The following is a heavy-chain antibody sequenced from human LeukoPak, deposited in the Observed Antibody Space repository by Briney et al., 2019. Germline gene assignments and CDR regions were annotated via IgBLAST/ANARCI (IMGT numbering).Heavy chain of an antibody. D-gene: IGHD1-14*01. CDR1: GGTFSSYA. V-gene: IGHV1-69*05. J-gene: IGHJ4*02. CDR3: ARALTSGYYFDY. Sequence: ASVKVSCKASGGTFSSYAISWVRQAPGQGLEWMGGIIPIFGTANYAQKFQGRVTITTDEPTSTAYMELSSLRSEDTAVYYCARALTSGYYFDYWGQGTLVTVSS. CDR2: IIPIFGTA.